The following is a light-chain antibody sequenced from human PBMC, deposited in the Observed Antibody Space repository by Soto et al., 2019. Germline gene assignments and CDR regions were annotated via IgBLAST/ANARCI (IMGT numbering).Light chain of an antibody. CDR2: GAS. CDR1: QSVSSY. Sequence: EIVMTQSPATLSVSPGGRATLSCRASQSVSSYLAWYQQKPGQAPRLLIYGASSRATGIPDRFSGRGSGTDFTLTISRLEPEDFAVYYCQQYGSSPWAFGPGTKVDIK. J-gene: IGKJ1*01. CDR3: QQYGSSPWA. V-gene: IGKV3-20*01.